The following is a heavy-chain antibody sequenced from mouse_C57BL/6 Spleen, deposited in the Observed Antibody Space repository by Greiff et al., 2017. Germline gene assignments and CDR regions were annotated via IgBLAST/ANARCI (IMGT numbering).Heavy chain of an antibody. CDR3: AAYDGYFDY. D-gene: IGHD2-3*01. J-gene: IGHJ2*01. Sequence: QVQLQQPGAELVKPGASVKMSCKASGYTFTSYWITWVKQRPGQGLEWIGDIDPGSGGTHYNEKFKGKATLTVDTSSSTAYMQLSSLTSEDSAVYYCAAYDGYFDYWGQGTTLTVSS. CDR2: IDPGSGGT. CDR1: GYTFTSYW. V-gene: IGHV1-55*01.